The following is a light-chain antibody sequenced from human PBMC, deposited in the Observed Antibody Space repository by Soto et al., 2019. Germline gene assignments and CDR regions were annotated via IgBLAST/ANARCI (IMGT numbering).Light chain of an antibody. CDR3: QQHGISHIT. CDR2: DAS. V-gene: IGKV3-20*01. Sequence: EIVLTQSPGTLSLSPGGSATLSCRASQNINNNYLAWYQHKPGQAPRLLMYDASLRATGVPDRFSGSGSGTDFTLTITRLEPDDSAVYYCQQHGISHITFGQGTRLEI. J-gene: IGKJ5*01. CDR1: QNINNNY.